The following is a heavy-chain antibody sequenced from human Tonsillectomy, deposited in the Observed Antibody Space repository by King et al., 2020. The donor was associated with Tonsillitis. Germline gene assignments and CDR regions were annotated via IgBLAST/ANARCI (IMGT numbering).Heavy chain of an antibody. CDR1: GFTFDDYA. CDR3: AKDVAMYTSSWCDS. J-gene: IGHJ5*01. CDR2: ISGDGGST. Sequence: VQLVESGGGVVQPGGSLRLSCAASGFTFDDYAMHWVRQAPGKGLEWVSLISGDGGSTYYADSVKGRFTISRDNSKKTLYLQMNSLRTEDSALYYCAKDVAMYTSSWCDSWGQGTLVTVSS. D-gene: IGHD6-19*01. V-gene: IGHV3-43*02.